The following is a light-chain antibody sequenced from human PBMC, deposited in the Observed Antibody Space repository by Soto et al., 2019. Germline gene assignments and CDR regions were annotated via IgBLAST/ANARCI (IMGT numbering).Light chain of an antibody. Sequence: EIVMTQSPATLSVSPGERATLSCRASQNVGNNLVWYQQKPGQAPRLLIYGASTRAAGIPDRFSGGGSGTEFTLTISSLQSEDFAVYYCQQYNNWPQWTFGQGTKV. V-gene: IGKV3-15*01. J-gene: IGKJ1*01. CDR1: QNVGNN. CDR3: QQYNNWPQWT. CDR2: GAS.